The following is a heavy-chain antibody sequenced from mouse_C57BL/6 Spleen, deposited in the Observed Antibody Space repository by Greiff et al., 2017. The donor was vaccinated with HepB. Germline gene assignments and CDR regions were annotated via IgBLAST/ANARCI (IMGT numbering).Heavy chain of an antibody. CDR2: IRLKSDNYAT. CDR3: TGITTVVATGDY. Sequence: EVQGVESGGGLVQPGGSLKLSCVASGFTFSNYWMNWVRQSPEKGLEWVAQIRLKSDNYATHYAESVKGRFTISRDDSKSSVYLQMNNLRAEDTGIYYCTGITTVVATGDYWGQGTTLTVSS. CDR1: GFTFSNYW. J-gene: IGHJ2*01. V-gene: IGHV6-3*01. D-gene: IGHD1-1*01.